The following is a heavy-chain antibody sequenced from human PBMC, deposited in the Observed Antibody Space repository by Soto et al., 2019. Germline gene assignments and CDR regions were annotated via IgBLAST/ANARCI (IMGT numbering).Heavy chain of an antibody. CDR1: GFTVSSNY. V-gene: IGHV3-53*01. CDR3: ARERYPFDH. D-gene: IGHD1-26*01. CDR2: IYSGGST. Sequence: EVQLVESGGGLIQPGGSLRLSCAASGFTVSSNYMSWVRQAPGKGLEWVSVIYSGGSTYYEDSVKSRFTNSRDNSKNTRYRQMKGLRAGDTAVYYCARERYPFDHWGRGTLVTVSS. J-gene: IGHJ4*02.